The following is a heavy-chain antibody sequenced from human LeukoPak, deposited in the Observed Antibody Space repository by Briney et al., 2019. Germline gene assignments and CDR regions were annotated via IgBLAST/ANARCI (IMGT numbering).Heavy chain of an antibody. D-gene: IGHD4-17*01. Sequence: GGSLSLSCAASGFTFSSYAMHWVRQAADEGLEWVAVISYDGSNKYYADSVKGRFTISRDNSKNTLYLQMNSLRAEDTAVYYCAREHYGDYTYYFDYWGEGTLVNVSS. CDR1: GFTFSSYA. CDR3: AREHYGDYTYYFDY. V-gene: IGHV3-30-3*01. CDR2: ISYDGSNK. J-gene: IGHJ4*02.